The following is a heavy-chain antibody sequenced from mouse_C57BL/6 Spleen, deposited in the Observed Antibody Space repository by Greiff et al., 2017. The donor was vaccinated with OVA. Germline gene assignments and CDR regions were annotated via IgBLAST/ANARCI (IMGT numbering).Heavy chain of an antibody. Sequence: QVQLQQPGAELVKPGASVMMSCKASGYTFTSYWITWVKQRPGQGLEWIGDSYPGSGSTNYNEKFKSKATLTVDTSSSTAYMQLSSLTSEDSAVYYCARWDYDCMDYWGQGTSVTVSA. V-gene: IGHV1-55*01. CDR2: SYPGSGST. D-gene: IGHD2-4*01. CDR3: ARWDYDCMDY. CDR1: GYTFTSYW. J-gene: IGHJ4*01.